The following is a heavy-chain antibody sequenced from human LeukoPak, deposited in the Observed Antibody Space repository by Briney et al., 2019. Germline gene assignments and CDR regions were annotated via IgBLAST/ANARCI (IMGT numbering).Heavy chain of an antibody. V-gene: IGHV3-7*01. CDR3: ARDVGVDY. Sequence: TGGSLRLSCAASGFTFSHYWMSWVRQAPGKGLEWVANIKQDGSEKYYVDSVKGRFTISRDNAKNSLYLQMNSLRAEDTAVYYCARDVGVDYWGQGTLVTVSS. CDR1: GFTFSHYW. CDR2: IKQDGSEK. D-gene: IGHD2-15*01. J-gene: IGHJ4*02.